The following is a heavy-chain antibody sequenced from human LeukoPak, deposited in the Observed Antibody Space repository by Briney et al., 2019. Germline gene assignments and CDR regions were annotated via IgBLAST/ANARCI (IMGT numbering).Heavy chain of an antibody. V-gene: IGHV4-59*11. D-gene: IGHD3-22*01. CDR3: AKSNGYGLIDI. J-gene: IGHJ3*02. CDR1: SGSINSHQ. CDR2: IFYTGNT. Sequence: SETLSLTCTVSSGSINSHQWSWIRQPPGKGLEWIGYIFYTGNTNYNPSLESRVTISVETSKNQFSLKLSSVTAADTAVYYCAKSNGYGLIDIWGQGTMVTVSS.